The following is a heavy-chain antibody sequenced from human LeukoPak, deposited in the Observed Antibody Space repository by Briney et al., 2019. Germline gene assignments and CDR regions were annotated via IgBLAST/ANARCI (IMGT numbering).Heavy chain of an antibody. CDR3: ATLGYSYGTDY. J-gene: IGHJ4*02. Sequence: SETLSLTCAVYGGSFSGYYWSWIRQPPGKGLEWIGEINHSGSTNYNPSLKSRVTISVDTSKNQFSLKLSSVTAADTAVYYCATLGYSYGTDYWGQGTLVTISS. CDR1: GGSFSGYY. CDR2: INHSGST. V-gene: IGHV4-34*01. D-gene: IGHD5-18*01.